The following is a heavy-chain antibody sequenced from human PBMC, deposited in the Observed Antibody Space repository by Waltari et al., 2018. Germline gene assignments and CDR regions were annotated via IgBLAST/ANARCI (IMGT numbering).Heavy chain of an antibody. J-gene: IGHJ4*02. D-gene: IGHD6-19*01. V-gene: IGHV4-38-2*01. CDR1: GYSISSGYS. Sequence: QVQLQESGPGLVKPSETLSLTCAVSGYSISSGYSWGWIRQPPGKGLEWIGSIYHSGSTYYNPSLKSRVTISVDTSKNQFSLKLSSVTAADTAVYYCARPKFRGAVAGALDYWGQGTLVTVSS. CDR3: ARPKFRGAVAGALDY. CDR2: IYHSGST.